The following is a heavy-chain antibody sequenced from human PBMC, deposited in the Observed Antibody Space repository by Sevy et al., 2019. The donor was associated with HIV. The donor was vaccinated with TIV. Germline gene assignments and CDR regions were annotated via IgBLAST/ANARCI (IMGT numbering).Heavy chain of an antibody. D-gene: IGHD3-16*01. CDR2: ISGSGGST. V-gene: IGHV3-23*01. J-gene: IGHJ5*02. CDR1: GFTFSSYA. Sequence: GGSLRLSCAASGFTFSSYAMSWVRQAPGKGLEWVSAISGSGGSTYYADSVKGRFTISRDNSKNTLYLQMNSLRAEDTAVYYCAKDRNVPNYVWEWDWFDPWGQGTLVTVSS. CDR3: AKDRNVPNYVWEWDWFDP.